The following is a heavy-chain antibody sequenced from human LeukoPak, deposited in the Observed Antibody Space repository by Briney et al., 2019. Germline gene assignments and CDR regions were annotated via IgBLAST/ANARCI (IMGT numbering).Heavy chain of an antibody. CDR1: GESFSGYL. V-gene: IGHV4-34*01. CDR3: ARQEDSSGYYLTDDACDI. J-gene: IGHJ3*02. CDR2: IYYSGST. Sequence: PSETLSLTCVVYGESFSGYLWNWIRQPPGKGLEWIGSIYYSGSTYYNPSLKSRVTISVDTSKNQFSLKLSSVTAADTAVYYCARQEDSSGYYLTDDACDIWGQGTMVTVSS. D-gene: IGHD3-22*01.